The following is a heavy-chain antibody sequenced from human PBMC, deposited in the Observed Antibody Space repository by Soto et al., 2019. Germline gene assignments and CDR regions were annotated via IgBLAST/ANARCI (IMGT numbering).Heavy chain of an antibody. D-gene: IGHD6-13*01. J-gene: IGHJ5*02. V-gene: IGHV4-31*03. CDR3: ARAKKGIAAAENWFDL. Sequence: QVQLQESGPGLVKPSQTLSLTCTVSGGSISSGGYYWSWIRQHPGKGLEWIGYIYYSGSTYYNPSLKSRVTISVDTSKNQFSLKLSSVTAADTAVYYCARAKKGIAAAENWFDLWGQGTLVTVSS. CDR2: IYYSGST. CDR1: GGSISSGGYY.